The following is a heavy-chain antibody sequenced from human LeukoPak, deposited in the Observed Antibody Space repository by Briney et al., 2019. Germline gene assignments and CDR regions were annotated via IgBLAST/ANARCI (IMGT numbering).Heavy chain of an antibody. V-gene: IGHV1-2*02. CDR2: INPNSGDT. CDR3: AREPTENCGGDCYHLDY. D-gene: IGHD2-21*02. Sequence: ASVKVSCKASGYTFTGYYMHWVRQAPGQGLEWMAWINPNSGDTYYAQKFQGTVTVTRDTSISTAYMELSRLRSDDTAEYFCAREPTENCGGDCYHLDYWGQGTLVAVSS. J-gene: IGHJ4*02. CDR1: GYTFTGYY.